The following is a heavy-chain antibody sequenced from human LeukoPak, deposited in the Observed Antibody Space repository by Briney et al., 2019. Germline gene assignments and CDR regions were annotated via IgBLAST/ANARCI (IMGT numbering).Heavy chain of an antibody. D-gene: IGHD6-19*01. J-gene: IGHJ4*02. CDR1: RFIFRSYD. Sequence: GGSLRLSCAVSRFIFRSYDMSWVRQAPGKGLEWVSHIRNSDSATWYADSVKGRFIISRDNAKNSLILQMNSLRAEDTAVYYCAREIVSAVAGNFDYWGQGTLVTVSS. V-gene: IGHV3-48*03. CDR3: AREIVSAVAGNFDY. CDR2: IRNSDSAT.